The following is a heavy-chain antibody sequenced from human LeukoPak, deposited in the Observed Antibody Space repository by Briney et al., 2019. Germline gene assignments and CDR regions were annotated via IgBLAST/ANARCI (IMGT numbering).Heavy chain of an antibody. Sequence: GGSLRVSCAASGFTFSIHAMSWVRQAPGKGLEWVSVISGSDGTTYYADSVKGRFTISRDNSKNTLFLQMSSLRAEDTAVYYCARRYCSGGSCHGYGMDVWGQGTTVTVSS. CDR1: GFTFSIHA. J-gene: IGHJ6*02. V-gene: IGHV3-23*01. CDR3: ARRYCSGGSCHGYGMDV. D-gene: IGHD2-15*01. CDR2: ISGSDGTT.